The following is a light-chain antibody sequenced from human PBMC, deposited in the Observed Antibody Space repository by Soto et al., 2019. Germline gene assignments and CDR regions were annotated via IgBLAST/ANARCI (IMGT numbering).Light chain of an antibody. V-gene: IGKV3-20*01. J-gene: IGKJ4*01. Sequence: EMVLTQSPGTLSLSPGERATLSCRASQSVSSSYVAWYQQKPDQAPRLLIDGASSRATGIPDRFSGSGSGTDFTLTISRLEPEDFAVYYCQQYGSSPSLTFGGGTKVEIK. CDR2: GAS. CDR3: QQYGSSPSLT. CDR1: QSVSSSY.